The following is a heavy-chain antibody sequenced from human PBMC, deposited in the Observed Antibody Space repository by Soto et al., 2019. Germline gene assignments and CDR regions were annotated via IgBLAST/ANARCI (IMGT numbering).Heavy chain of an antibody. D-gene: IGHD3-3*01. Sequence: SETPGLTWTVSGGAVISGSHYLNWIRQPPGKGLEWIGNIEYSGSTKYNPSLKSRVTISVDRSRNQFSLKLSSVTAADTAVYYCARDTSYDFWSNYVGFDPWGLGTLVTVSS. CDR2: IEYSGST. J-gene: IGHJ5*02. CDR1: GGAVISGSHY. V-gene: IGHV4-61*01. CDR3: ARDTSYDFWSNYVGFDP.